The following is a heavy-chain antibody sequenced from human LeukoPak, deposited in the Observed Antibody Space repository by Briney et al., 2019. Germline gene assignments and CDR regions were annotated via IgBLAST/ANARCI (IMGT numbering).Heavy chain of an antibody. D-gene: IGHD2-2*02. CDR3: ARGPTFDWDCGSTSCYSRNWFDP. CDR1: GGSFSGYY. J-gene: IGHJ5*02. CDR2: MNHGGST. V-gene: IGHV4-34*01. Sequence: PSEPLSLTCAVYGGSFSGYYWSWLRQPPGRGVEWIGEMNHGGSTNYVESIKSRVTISVDTSKNQFSLKPSSVTAADTAVYYCARGPTFDWDCGSTSCYSRNWFDPWGQGTLVTVSS.